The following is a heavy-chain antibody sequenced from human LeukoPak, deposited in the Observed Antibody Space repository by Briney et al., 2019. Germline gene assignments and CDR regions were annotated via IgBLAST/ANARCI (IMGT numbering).Heavy chain of an antibody. Sequence: GGSLRLSCSASGFTISNCWMTWVRQAPGKGLEWVANMNQDGSRIYYVDSVKGRFTISRDNSKNTLYLQMNSLRAEDTAVYYWARDRRSGAGNWFDPWGQGTLVTVSS. CDR3: ARDRRSGAGNWFDP. J-gene: IGHJ5*02. CDR2: MNQDGSRI. D-gene: IGHD6-25*01. V-gene: IGHV3-7*05. CDR1: GFTISNCW.